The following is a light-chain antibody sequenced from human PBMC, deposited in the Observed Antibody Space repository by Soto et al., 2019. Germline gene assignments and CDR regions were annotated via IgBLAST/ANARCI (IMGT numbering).Light chain of an antibody. J-gene: IGKJ1*01. CDR1: LSVSCSY. CDR3: QQYGSSSWT. CDR2: GAS. V-gene: IGKV3-20*01. Sequence: EIVLTQSPGTLSLSPGERATHSCRASLSVSCSYLAWYQQKPGQASRLLIYGASSRATGISDRFSGSGSGTDFTLTICRLEPEGFAVYYCQQYGSSSWTFGQGTRWIS.